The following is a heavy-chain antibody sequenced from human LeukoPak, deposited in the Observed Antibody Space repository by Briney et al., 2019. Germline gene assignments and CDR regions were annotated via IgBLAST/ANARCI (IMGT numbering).Heavy chain of an antibody. V-gene: IGHV3-23*01. D-gene: IGHD3-10*01. CDR1: GFTFSNYA. Sequence: GVSLRLSCAASGFTFSNYAMSWVRHVPGKGLVWVSSISSNSHNIYYSDSVKGRFTISRDNSKNTLYLQMNSLRAEDTAVYYCAKSPDYYGSGTFDYWGQRTLVTVSS. CDR2: ISSNSHNI. J-gene: IGHJ4*02. CDR3: AKSPDYYGSGTFDY.